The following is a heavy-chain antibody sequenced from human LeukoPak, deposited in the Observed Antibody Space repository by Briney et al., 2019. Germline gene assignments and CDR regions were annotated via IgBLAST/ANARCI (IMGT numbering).Heavy chain of an antibody. Sequence: SETLSLTCTVSGGSISSYYWSWIRQPPGKGLEWIGYIYYSGSTNYNPSLKSRVTISVDKSKNQFSLKLSSVTAADTAVYYCASIDYYDSSGYYWRNDAFDIWGQGTMVTVSS. CDR2: IYYSGST. CDR1: GGSISSYY. J-gene: IGHJ3*02. D-gene: IGHD3-22*01. CDR3: ASIDYYDSSGYYWRNDAFDI. V-gene: IGHV4-59*12.